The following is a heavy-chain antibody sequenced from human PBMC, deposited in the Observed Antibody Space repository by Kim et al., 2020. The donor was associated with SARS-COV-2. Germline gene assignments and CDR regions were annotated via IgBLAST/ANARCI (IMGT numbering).Heavy chain of an antibody. CDR3: AKDIWDYSGMDV. CDR2: ISHDARSS. D-gene: IGHD3-10*01. J-gene: IGHJ6*02. Sequence: GGSLRLSCAASGFSFSSCAMTWVRQAPGKGLEWVSSISHDARSSHYADSVRGRFTISRDDSKNTLYLQLDSLRGDDTALYYCAKDIWDYSGMDVWGQGTT. V-gene: IGHV3-23*01. CDR1: GFSFSSCA.